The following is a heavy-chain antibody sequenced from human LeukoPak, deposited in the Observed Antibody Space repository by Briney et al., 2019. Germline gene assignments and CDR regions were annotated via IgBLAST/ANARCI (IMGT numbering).Heavy chain of an antibody. J-gene: IGHJ6*02. CDR3: ARASGVVPAAMNDGMDV. CDR2: IYHSGST. Sequence: SRTLSLTCAVSGGSISSSNWWSWVRQPPGKGLEWIGEIYHSGSTNYNPSLKSRVTISVDKSKNQFSLKLSSVTAADTAVYYCARASGVVPAAMNDGMDVWGQGTTVTVSS. D-gene: IGHD2-2*01. CDR1: GGSISSSNW. V-gene: IGHV4-4*02.